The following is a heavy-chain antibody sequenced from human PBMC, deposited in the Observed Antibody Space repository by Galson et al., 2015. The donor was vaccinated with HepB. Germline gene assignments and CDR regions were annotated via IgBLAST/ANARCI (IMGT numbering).Heavy chain of an antibody. J-gene: IGHJ4*02. Sequence: SVKVSCKASGGTFSSYAISWVRQAPGQGLEWMGRIIPILGIANYARKFQGRVTITADKSTSTAYMELSSLRSEDTAVYYCASLTYDSSGRSGYWGQGTLVTVSS. CDR2: IIPILGIA. CDR1: GGTFSSYA. D-gene: IGHD3-22*01. CDR3: ASLTYDSSGRSGY. V-gene: IGHV1-69*04.